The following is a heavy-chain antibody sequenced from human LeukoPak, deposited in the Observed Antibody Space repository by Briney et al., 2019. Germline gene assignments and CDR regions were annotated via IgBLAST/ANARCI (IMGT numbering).Heavy chain of an antibody. CDR2: IYYSGST. V-gene: IGHV4-39*07. J-gene: IGHJ4*02. D-gene: IGHD2-21*01. CDR3: AREGIAMVH. Sequence: PSETLSLTCTVSGGSISGSFYYWAWVRQPPGKGLEWIGSIYYSGSTYYNPSLKSRVTISVDTSKNQFSLKLSSVTAADTAVYYCAREGIAMVHWGQGTLVTVSS. CDR1: GGSISGSFYY.